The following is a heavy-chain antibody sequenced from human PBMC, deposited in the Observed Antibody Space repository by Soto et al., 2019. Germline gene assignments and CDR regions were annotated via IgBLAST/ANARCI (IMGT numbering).Heavy chain of an antibody. Sequence: PSETLSLTCAVYGGSFSGYYWSWIRQPPGKGLEWIGEINHSGSTNYNPSLKSRVTISVDTSKNQFSLKLSSVTAADTAVYYCARRGVWYYYYGMDVWGQGTTVTVSS. CDR3: ARRGVWYYYYGMDV. CDR1: GGSFSGYY. CDR2: INHSGST. V-gene: IGHV4-34*01. D-gene: IGHD3-16*01. J-gene: IGHJ6*02.